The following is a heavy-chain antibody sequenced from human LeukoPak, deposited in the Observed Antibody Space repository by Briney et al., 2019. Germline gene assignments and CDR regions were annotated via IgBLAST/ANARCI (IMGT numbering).Heavy chain of an antibody. J-gene: IGHJ4*02. CDR2: IYPGDSDT. D-gene: IGHD6-6*01. V-gene: IGHV5-51*01. CDR1: GYSFTSYW. CDR3: AREGRSSSPMDY. Sequence: NHGESLKISCRGSGYSFTSYWIGWVRQMPGKGLEGMGIIYPGDSDTRYSPSFQGQVTISADKSLSTAYLQWGSLKASDTATYYCAREGRSSSPMDYWGQGTLVTVSS.